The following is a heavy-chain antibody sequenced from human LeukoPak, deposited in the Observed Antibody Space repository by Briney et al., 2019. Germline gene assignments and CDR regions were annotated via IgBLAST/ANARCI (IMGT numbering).Heavy chain of an antibody. CDR3: ATVGEVTGTPFDY. J-gene: IGHJ4*02. CDR1: GFTFSSYA. CDR2: ISYDGSNK. D-gene: IGHD1-20*01. V-gene: IGHV3-30-3*01. Sequence: PGGSLRLSCAASGFTFSSYAMHWVRQAPGKGLEWVAVISYDGSNKYYADSVKGRFTISRDNSKNTLYLQMNSLRAEDTAVYYCATVGEVTGTPFDYWGQGTLVTVSS.